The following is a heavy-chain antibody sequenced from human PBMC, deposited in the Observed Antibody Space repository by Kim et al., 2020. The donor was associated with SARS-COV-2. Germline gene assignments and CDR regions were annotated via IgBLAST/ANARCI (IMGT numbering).Heavy chain of an antibody. V-gene: IGHV3-15*01. CDR2: I. D-gene: IGHD2-2*01. J-gene: IGHJ4*02. Sequence: IDYAAAVKGRFTISRDDSKDTVYLQMNSLKTEDTAVYYCTPLISAPAMGYWGLGTLVTVSS. CDR3: TPLISAPAMGY.